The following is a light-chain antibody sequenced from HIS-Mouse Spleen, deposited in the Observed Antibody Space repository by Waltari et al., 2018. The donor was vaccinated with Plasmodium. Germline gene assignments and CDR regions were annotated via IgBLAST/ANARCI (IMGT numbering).Light chain of an antibody. CDR1: PSLLHSNGYNY. V-gene: IGKV2-28*01. CDR3: MQALQTPRYT. Sequence: DIVMTQSPLSLPVTPGEPASISCRSSPSLLHSNGYNYLDWYLQNPGQSPQLLIYLGSNRVSGVPDRFSGSGSGTDVTLKISRVEAEDVGVYYGMQALQTPRYTFGQGTKLEIK. J-gene: IGKJ2*01. CDR2: LGS.